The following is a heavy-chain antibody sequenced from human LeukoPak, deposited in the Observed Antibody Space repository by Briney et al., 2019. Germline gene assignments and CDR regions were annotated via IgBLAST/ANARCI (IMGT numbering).Heavy chain of an antibody. V-gene: IGHV4-34*01. CDR3: ARDVGGYSYGYRPTELYWYFDL. J-gene: IGHJ2*01. CDR1: GGSFSGYY. D-gene: IGHD5-18*01. CDR2: INHSGST. Sequence: SETLSLTCAVYGGSFSGYYWSWIRQPPGKGLEWIGEINHSGSTNYNPSLKSRVTILVDTSKNQFSLRLSSVTAADTAVYYCARDVGGYSYGYRPTELYWYFDLWGRGTRVTVSS.